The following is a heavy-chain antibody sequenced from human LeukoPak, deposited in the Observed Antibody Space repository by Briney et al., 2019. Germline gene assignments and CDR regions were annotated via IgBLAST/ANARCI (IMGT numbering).Heavy chain of an antibody. CDR3: AKNRGFGSGYYFDY. J-gene: IGHJ4*02. D-gene: IGHD3-22*01. Sequence: GGSLRLSCITSGFAFNTYAMSWVRQAPGKGLEWVSAISGSGGSTYYADSVKGRFTISRDNSKNTLYLQMNSLRAEDMAVYYCAKNRGFGSGYYFDYWGQGTLVTVSS. V-gene: IGHV3-23*01. CDR2: ISGSGGST. CDR1: GFAFNTYA.